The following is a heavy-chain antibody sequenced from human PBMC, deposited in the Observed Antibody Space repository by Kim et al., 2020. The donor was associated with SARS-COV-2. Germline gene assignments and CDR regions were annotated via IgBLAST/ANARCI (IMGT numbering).Heavy chain of an antibody. CDR3: ARDYTNLDVGVGWDYGDYFRGGLDDQLYYYGMDV. CDR1: GYTFTGYY. V-gene: IGHV1-2*02. J-gene: IGHJ6*02. CDR2: INPNSGGT. D-gene: IGHD4-17*01. Sequence: ASVKVSCKASGYTFTGYYMHWVRQAPGQGLEWMGWINPNSGGTNYAQKFQGRVTMTRDTSISTAYMELSRLRSDDTAVYYCARDYTNLDVGVGWDYGDYFRGGLDDQLYYYGMDVWGQGTTVTVSS.